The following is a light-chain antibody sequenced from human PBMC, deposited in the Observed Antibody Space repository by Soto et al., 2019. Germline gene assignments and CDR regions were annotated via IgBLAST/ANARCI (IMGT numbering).Light chain of an antibody. J-gene: IGLJ3*02. Sequence: QSALTQPASVSGSPGQSITISCTGTSSDVGSYNLVSWYQQHPGKAPKLMIYEGSKRPSGVSNRFSGSNSGNTASLTSPRLQAEDEADYYCYSDAGSRVFGGGTKVTVL. CDR3: YSDAGSRV. V-gene: IGLV2-23*01. CDR2: EGS. CDR1: SSDVGSYNL.